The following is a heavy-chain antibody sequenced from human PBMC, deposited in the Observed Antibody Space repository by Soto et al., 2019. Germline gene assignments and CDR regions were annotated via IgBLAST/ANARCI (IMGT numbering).Heavy chain of an antibody. V-gene: IGHV1-3*01. CDR1: GYTFTSYG. J-gene: IGHJ4*02. Sequence: ASVKVSCKASGYTFTSYGINWVRQAPGRGLEWMGWINPGNGNTKYSQQFQGRVIIDRDTSASTAYMELGSLRSEDTAVYYCARGGYFDSSNYLAYWGLGTLVTVSS. D-gene: IGHD3-22*01. CDR3: ARGGYFDSSNYLAY. CDR2: INPGNGNT.